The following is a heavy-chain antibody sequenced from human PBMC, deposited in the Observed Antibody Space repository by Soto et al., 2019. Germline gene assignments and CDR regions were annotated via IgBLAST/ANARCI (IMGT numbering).Heavy chain of an antibody. Sequence: QVQLQESGPGLVKPSQTLSLTCTVSGGSISSGDYYWSWIRQPPGKGLGWIGYIYYSGSTYYNPSLKSRVTISVDTSKNQFSLKLSSVTAADTAVYYCARDNRAFQAWFDPWGQGTLVTVSS. V-gene: IGHV4-30-4*01. CDR1: GGSISSGDYY. D-gene: IGHD3-10*01. CDR3: ARDNRAFQAWFDP. J-gene: IGHJ5*02. CDR2: IYYSGST.